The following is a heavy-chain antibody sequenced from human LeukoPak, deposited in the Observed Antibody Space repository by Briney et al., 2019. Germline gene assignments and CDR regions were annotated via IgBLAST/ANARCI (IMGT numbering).Heavy chain of an antibody. V-gene: IGHV1-46*01. D-gene: IGHD2-21*01. J-gene: IGHJ6*02. CDR2: INPSGANT. Sequence: ASVKVSCKTSGYTFTNFYMHWVRQAPGQGLEWMGIINPSGANTGYAQKFQGRVTMTRDTSTSTVYMELSSLRSEDTAVYYCARDRIVTLYYGMDVWGQGTTVTVSS. CDR3: ARDRIVTLYYGMDV. CDR1: GYTFTNFY.